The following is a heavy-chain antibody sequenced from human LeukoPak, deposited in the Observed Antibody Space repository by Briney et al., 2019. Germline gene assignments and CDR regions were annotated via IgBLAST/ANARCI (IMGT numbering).Heavy chain of an antibody. Sequence: SQTLSLTCAISGDSVSSNSAACNWIRQSPSRGLEWLGRTYYRSKWYSDYAVSVKSRITINPDTSKSQFSLQLNSVTPEDTAVYYCARGGQGDGYSADEAFDMWGQGTMVTVSS. D-gene: IGHD5-24*01. V-gene: IGHV6-1*01. J-gene: IGHJ3*02. CDR1: GDSVSSNSAA. CDR3: ARGGQGDGYSADEAFDM. CDR2: TYYRSKWYS.